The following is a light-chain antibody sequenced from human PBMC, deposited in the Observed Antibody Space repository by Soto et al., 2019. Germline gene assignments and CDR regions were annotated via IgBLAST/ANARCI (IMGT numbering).Light chain of an antibody. V-gene: IGKV1-12*01. CDR2: AAS. J-gene: IGKJ2*01. Sequence: DIQMTQSPSSVSASVGDRVTITCRASQGISRWLAWYQQKPGKAPKLLIYAASSLQSGVPSRFSGSGSGTDVTLTISSLQPEEFATYYCQQATSFPDTFGQGTKLESK. CDR3: QQATSFPDT. CDR1: QGISRW.